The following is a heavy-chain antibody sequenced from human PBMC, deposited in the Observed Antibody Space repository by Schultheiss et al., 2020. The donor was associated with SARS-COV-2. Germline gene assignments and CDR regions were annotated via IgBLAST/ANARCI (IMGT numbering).Heavy chain of an antibody. CDR3: ARDLIREADNYYYGMDV. Sequence: GESLKISCAASGFTFSSYGMHWVRQAPGKGLEWVAVISYDGSNKYYADSVKGRFTISRDNSKNTLYLQMNSLRAEDTAVYYCARDLIREADNYYYGMDVWGQGTTVTVSS. CDR2: ISYDGSNK. J-gene: IGHJ6*02. D-gene: IGHD3-10*01. V-gene: IGHV3-30*03. CDR1: GFTFSSYG.